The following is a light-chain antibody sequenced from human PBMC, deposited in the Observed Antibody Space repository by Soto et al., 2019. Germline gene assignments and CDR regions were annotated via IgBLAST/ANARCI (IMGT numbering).Light chain of an antibody. CDR3: QHHNYWPYT. CDR2: DAS. Sequence: EIVLTQSPATLSLSPGERATLSCRASQTIDNTLAWYQRKPGQAPRLLIYDASTRATGVPARFSGSGSGTDFTLTISSLQSEDFAVYYCQHHNYWPYTFGQGTKVDI. J-gene: IGKJ2*01. CDR1: QTIDNT. V-gene: IGKV3-15*01.